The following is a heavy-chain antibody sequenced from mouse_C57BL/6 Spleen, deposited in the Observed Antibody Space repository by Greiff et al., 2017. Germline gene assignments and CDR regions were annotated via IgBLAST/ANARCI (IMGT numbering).Heavy chain of an antibody. J-gene: IGHJ1*03. Sequence: VHVKQSGPELVKPGASVKIPCKASGYTFTDYNMDWVKQSHGKSLEWIGDINPNNGGTIYNQKFKGKATLTVDKSSSTAYMELRSLTSEDTAVYYCARMYYGRHWYFDVWGTGTTVTVSS. CDR2: INPNNGGT. V-gene: IGHV1-18*01. CDR1: GYTFTDYN. D-gene: IGHD1-1*01. CDR3: ARMYYGRHWYFDV.